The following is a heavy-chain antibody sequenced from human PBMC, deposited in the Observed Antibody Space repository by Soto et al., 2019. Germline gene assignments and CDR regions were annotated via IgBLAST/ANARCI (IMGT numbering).Heavy chain of an antibody. D-gene: IGHD6-6*01. V-gene: IGHV4-59*08. CDR1: GGSISSYY. CDR2: IYYSGST. Sequence: SETLSLTCTVSGGSISSYYWSWIRQPPGKGLEWIGYIYYSGSTNYNPSLKSRVTISVDTSKNQFSLKLSSVTAADTAVYYCARWYSSSLYYYYYYMDVWGKGTTVTVSS. CDR3: ARWYSSSLYYYYYYMDV. J-gene: IGHJ6*03.